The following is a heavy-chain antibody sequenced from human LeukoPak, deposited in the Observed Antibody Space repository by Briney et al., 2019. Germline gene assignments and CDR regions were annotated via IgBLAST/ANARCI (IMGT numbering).Heavy chain of an antibody. CDR2: ISAYNGNT. V-gene: IGHV1-18*04. D-gene: IGHD6-19*01. CDR3: ARDLRRDIAVAGTTIDY. J-gene: IGHJ4*02. CDR1: GYTFTGYY. Sequence: VASVKVSCKASGYTFTGYYMHWVRQAPGQGLEWMGWISAYNGNTNYAQKLQGRVTMTTDTSTSTAYMELRSLRSDDTAVYYCARDLRRDIAVAGTTIDYWGQGTLVTVSS.